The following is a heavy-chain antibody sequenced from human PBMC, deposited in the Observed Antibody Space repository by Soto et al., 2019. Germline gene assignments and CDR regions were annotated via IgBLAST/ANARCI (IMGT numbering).Heavy chain of an antibody. CDR3: ARQYGMDV. Sequence: EVQLVESGGGLVQPGGSLRLSCAASGFTFSSYSMNWVRQAPGKGLEWISHISRSGSSIYYADSVKGRFTISRDSAKNSLYLQMNSLRAEDTAVYYCARQYGMDVWGQGTTVTVSS. CDR2: ISRSGSSI. CDR1: GFTFSSYS. J-gene: IGHJ6*02. V-gene: IGHV3-48*01.